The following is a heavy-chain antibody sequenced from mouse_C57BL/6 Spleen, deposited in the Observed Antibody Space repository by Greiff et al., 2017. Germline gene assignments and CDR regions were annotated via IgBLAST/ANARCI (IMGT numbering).Heavy chain of an antibody. D-gene: IGHD4-1*01. Sequence: EVNVVESGGGLVQPGGSLSLSCAASGFTFTDYYMSWVRQPPGKALEWLGFIRNKANGYTTEYSASVKGRFTISRDNSQSILYLQMNALRAEDSATYYCARSLTGTLDYWGQGTTLTVSS. CDR3: ARSLTGTLDY. J-gene: IGHJ2*01. V-gene: IGHV7-3*01. CDR1: GFTFTDYY. CDR2: IRNKANGYTT.